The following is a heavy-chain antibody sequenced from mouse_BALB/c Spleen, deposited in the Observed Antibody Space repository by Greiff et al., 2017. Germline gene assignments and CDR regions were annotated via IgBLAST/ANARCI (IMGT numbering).Heavy chain of an antibody. J-gene: IGHJ2*01. D-gene: IGHD2-14*01. Sequence: VKLMESGAELVRPGSSVKISCKASGYAFSSYWMNWVKQRPGQGLEWIGQIYPGDGDTNYNGKFKGKATLTADKSSSTAYMQLSSLTSEDSAVYFCARKEDYRYDFDYWGQGTTLTVSS. CDR2: IYPGDGDT. CDR1: GYAFSSYW. CDR3: ARKEDYRYDFDY. V-gene: IGHV1-80*01.